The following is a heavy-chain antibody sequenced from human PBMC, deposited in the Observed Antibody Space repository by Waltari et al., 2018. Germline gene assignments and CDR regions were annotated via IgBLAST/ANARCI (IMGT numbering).Heavy chain of an antibody. CDR2: IYYSGST. J-gene: IGHJ4*02. CDR3: ARDRGAAAGTFDY. V-gene: IGHV4-59*11. Sequence: QVQLQESGPGLVKPSETLSLTCTVSGGSISSHYWSWIRQPPGKGLEWIGYIYYSGSTNYHPSLKSRVTISVDTSKNQFSLKLSSVTAADTAVYYCARDRGAAAGTFDYWGQGTLVTVSS. CDR1: GGSISSHY. D-gene: IGHD6-13*01.